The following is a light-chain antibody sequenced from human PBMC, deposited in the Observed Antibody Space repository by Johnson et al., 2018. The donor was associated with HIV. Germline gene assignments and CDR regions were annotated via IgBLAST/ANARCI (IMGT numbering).Light chain of an antibody. CDR2: DNN. Sequence: QSVLTQPPSVSAAPGQKVTISCSGSSSNIGNNYVSWYQQLPGAAPKLLIYDNNKRPSGIPDRFSGSKSGTSATLGITGLQTGDEADYYCGTWDSSLTTSYVCGTVTKVFVV. J-gene: IGLJ1*01. CDR3: GTWDSSLTTSYV. V-gene: IGLV1-51*01. CDR1: SSNIGNNY.